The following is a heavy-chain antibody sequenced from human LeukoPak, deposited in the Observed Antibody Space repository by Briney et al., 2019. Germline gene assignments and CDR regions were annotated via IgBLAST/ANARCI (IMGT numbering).Heavy chain of an antibody. CDR1: GASIFGSY. V-gene: IGHV4-59*08. CDR3: ARHSFARPVDS. Sequence: SETLSLTCTVSGASIFGSYWSWIRQPPGKGLEWIGYIYYTGDSNYNPSLKSRATISLDTSRSQFSLMLSSVTAADTAIYYCARHSFARPVDSWGRGTVVIVSS. J-gene: IGHJ4*02. D-gene: IGHD6-6*01. CDR2: IYYTGDS.